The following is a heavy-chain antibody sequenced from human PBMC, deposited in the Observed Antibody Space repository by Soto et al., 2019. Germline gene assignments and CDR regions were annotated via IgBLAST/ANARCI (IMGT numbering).Heavy chain of an antibody. J-gene: IGHJ4*02. V-gene: IGHV4-59*01. D-gene: IGHD4-17*01. CDR2: IYYSGST. Sequence: SETLSLTCTVSGGAISSYYWSWIRQPPGKGLEWIGYIYYSGSTNYNPSLKSRVTISVDTSKNQFSLKLSSVTAADTAVYYCARRYGASFDYWGQGTLVTVSS. CDR3: ARRYGASFDY. CDR1: GGAISSYY.